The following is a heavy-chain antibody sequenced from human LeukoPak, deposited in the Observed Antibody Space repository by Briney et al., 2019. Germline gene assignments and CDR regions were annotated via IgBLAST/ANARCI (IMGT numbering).Heavy chain of an antibody. CDR2: ISGSGGST. CDR3: AKDRRVTTRQPGAFDI. V-gene: IGHV3-23*01. Sequence: PGGTLRLSCAASGFTFSSYGMSWVRQAPGKGLEWVSAISGSGGSTYYADSVKGRFTISRDNSKNTLYLQMNSLRAEDTAVYYCAKDRRVTTRQPGAFDIWGQGTMVTVSS. J-gene: IGHJ3*02. CDR1: GFTFSSYG. D-gene: IGHD5-12*01.